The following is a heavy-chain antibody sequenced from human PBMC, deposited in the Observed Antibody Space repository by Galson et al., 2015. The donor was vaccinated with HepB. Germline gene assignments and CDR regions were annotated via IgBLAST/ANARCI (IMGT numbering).Heavy chain of an antibody. V-gene: IGHV3-9*01. CDR2: ISWNSGSI. D-gene: IGHD3-22*01. CDR1: GFTFDDYA. Sequence: SLRLSCAASGFTFDDYAMHWVRQAPGKGLEWVSGISWNSGSIGYADSVKGRFTISRDNAKNSLYLQMNSLRAEDTALYYCAKGRSPPDYYDSSGYSAFDIWGQGTMVTVSS. J-gene: IGHJ3*02. CDR3: AKGRSPPDYYDSSGYSAFDI.